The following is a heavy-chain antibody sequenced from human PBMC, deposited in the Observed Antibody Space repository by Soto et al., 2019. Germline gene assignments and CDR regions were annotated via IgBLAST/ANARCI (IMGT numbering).Heavy chain of an antibody. CDR2: ISYSGNT. J-gene: IGHJ4*02. CDR3: ARGAPRTYYYGSGSYYPYYFDY. V-gene: IGHV4-31*03. Sequence: PSETLSLTCTVSGGSISSGGYYWSWIRQHPGKGLEWIGCISYSGNTYYNPSLKSRVTISVDTSKNQFSLKLSSVTAADTAVYYCARGAPRTYYYGSGSYYPYYFDYWGQGTLVTVSS. CDR1: GGSISSGGYY. D-gene: IGHD3-10*01.